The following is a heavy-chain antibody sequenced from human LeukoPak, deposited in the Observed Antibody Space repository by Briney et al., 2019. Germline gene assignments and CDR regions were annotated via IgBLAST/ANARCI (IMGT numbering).Heavy chain of an antibody. CDR3: ARGSTILNAFDI. CDR1: GFTFSSYS. Sequence: PGGSLRLSCAASGFTFSSYSMNWVRQAPGKGLEWVSSISSSSSYIYYADSVKGRFTISRDNAKNTLYVQMNSLRAEDTAVYYCARGSTILNAFDIWGQGTILTVSS. D-gene: IGHD4/OR15-4a*01. J-gene: IGHJ3*02. CDR2: ISSSSSYI. V-gene: IGHV3-21*01.